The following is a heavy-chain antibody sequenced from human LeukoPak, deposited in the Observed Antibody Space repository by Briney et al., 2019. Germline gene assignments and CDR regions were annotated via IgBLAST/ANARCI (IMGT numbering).Heavy chain of an antibody. V-gene: IGHV1-69*05. CDR2: IIPIFGTA. Sequence: ASVKVSRKASGGTFSSYAISWVRQAPGQGLEWMGRIIPIFGTANYAQKFQGRVTITTDESTSTAYMELSSLRSEDTAVYYCARSPLVGDNWFDPWGQGTLVTVSS. J-gene: IGHJ5*02. CDR3: ARSPLVGDNWFDP. CDR1: GGTFSSYA. D-gene: IGHD2-2*01.